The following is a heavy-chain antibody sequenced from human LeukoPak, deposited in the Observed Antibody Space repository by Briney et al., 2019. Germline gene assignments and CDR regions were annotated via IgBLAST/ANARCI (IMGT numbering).Heavy chain of an antibody. D-gene: IGHD4-11*01. J-gene: IGHJ3*01. CDR2: INYSGST. CDR1: GGSISNYY. V-gene: IGHV4-59*08. CDR3: ARPIGSKNASDV. Sequence: PSGTLSLTCTVSGGSISNYYWTWMRQSPGKGLEWIGYINYSGSTSYNPSLKSRVSMSVDTSKNQFSLNLNSVTAADAAVYYCARPIGSKNASDVWGQGTMVTVSS.